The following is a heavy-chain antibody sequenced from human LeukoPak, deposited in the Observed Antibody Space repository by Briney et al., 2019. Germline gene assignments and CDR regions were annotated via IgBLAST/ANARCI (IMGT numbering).Heavy chain of an antibody. J-gene: IGHJ4*02. CDR1: GFTFSSYG. D-gene: IGHD2-15*01. CDR2: ISYDGSNK. Sequence: PGRSLRLSCAASGFTFSSYGMHWVRQAPGKGLEWVAVISYDGSNKYYADSVKGRFTISRDNSKNTLYLQMNSLRAEDTAVYYCAQEKVVAAHVFDYWGQGTLVTVSS. V-gene: IGHV3-30*18. CDR3: AQEKVVAAHVFDY.